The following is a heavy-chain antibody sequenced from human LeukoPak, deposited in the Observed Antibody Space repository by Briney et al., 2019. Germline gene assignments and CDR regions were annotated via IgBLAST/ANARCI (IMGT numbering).Heavy chain of an antibody. Sequence: ASVKVSCKASGYTFTGYYMHWVRQAPGQGLEWMGWINPNSGGTNYAEKFQGRVTMTRDTSISTAYMELSRLRSDDTAVYYCARSRAVTMVRGVIFYWGQGTLVTVSS. CDR2: INPNSGGT. V-gene: IGHV1-2*02. CDR3: ARSRAVTMVRGVIFY. D-gene: IGHD3-10*01. CDR1: GYTFTGYY. J-gene: IGHJ4*02.